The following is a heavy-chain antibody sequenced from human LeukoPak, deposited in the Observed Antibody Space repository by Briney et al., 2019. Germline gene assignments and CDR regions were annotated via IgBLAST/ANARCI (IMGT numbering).Heavy chain of an antibody. CDR3: ARDRRIIQRYNNFYYMDV. V-gene: IGHV3-21*01. D-gene: IGHD2-15*01. Sequence: KAGGSLRLSCAASGFTFSSYSMNWVRQAPGKGLEWVSSISGSSSYIYYADSVKGRFTISRDNAKNSLYLQMNSLRAEDTAVYYCARDRRIIQRYNNFYYMDVWGKGTTVTVSS. J-gene: IGHJ6*03. CDR1: GFTFSSYS. CDR2: ISGSSSYI.